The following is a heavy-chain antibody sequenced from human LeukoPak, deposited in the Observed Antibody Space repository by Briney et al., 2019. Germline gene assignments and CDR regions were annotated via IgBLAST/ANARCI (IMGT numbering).Heavy chain of an antibody. CDR3: ASYQALVPYYDILSFDY. D-gene: IGHD3-9*01. CDR1: GFTFSSYG. CDR2: IRYDGSNK. J-gene: IGHJ4*02. Sequence: GGSLRLSCAASGFTFSSYGMHWVRQAPGKGLEWVAFIRYDGSNKYYADSVKGRFTISRDNSKNTLYLQMNSLRAEDTAVYYCASYQALVPYYDILSFDYWGQGTLVTVSS. V-gene: IGHV3-30*02.